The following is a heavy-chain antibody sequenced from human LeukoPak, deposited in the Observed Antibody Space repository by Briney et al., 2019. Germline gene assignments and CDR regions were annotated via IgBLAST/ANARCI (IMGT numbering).Heavy chain of an antibody. CDR2: ISYSGGTT. J-gene: IGHJ4*02. V-gene: IGHV3-23*01. Sequence: GGSLRLSCASSGFTFTSYAVSWVRQAPGKGLEWVTTISYSGGTTYHTDSVKGRFTISRDISKNTVYLQMNSLKAEDTAVYYCAKDGVVRGLGPYYFDSWGQGSLVTVSS. CDR3: AKDGVVRGLGPYYFDS. D-gene: IGHD3-10*01. CDR1: GFTFTSYA.